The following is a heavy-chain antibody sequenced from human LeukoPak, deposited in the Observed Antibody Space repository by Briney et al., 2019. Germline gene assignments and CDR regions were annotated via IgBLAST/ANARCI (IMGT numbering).Heavy chain of an antibody. D-gene: IGHD3-22*01. CDR1: GFIFTDYG. V-gene: IGHV3-30*02. CDR2: IRYDEKN. CDR3: ARDAVPSGYYYGHYYYYMDV. Sequence: PGGSLRLSCAASGFIFTDYGMHWVRQAPGKGLDWVAFIRYDEKNYYADSVKGRFTISRDNSKNTLYLQMSSLRVEDTAIYYCARDAVPSGYYYGHYYYYMDVWGKGTTVTVSS. J-gene: IGHJ6*03.